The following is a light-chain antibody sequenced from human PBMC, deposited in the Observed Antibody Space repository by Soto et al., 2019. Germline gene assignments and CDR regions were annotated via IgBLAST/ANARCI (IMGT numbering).Light chain of an antibody. J-gene: IGLJ3*02. CDR2: EVS. CDR3: NSYTSSRTLV. V-gene: IGLV2-14*01. CDR1: SSDVGGYNF. Sequence: QSVLTQPASVSGSPGQSITISCTGTSSDVGGYNFASWYQQHPGKAPKLMIYEVSNRPSGVSNRFSGSKSGNTASLTISGLQAEDEADYYCNSYTSSRTLVFGGGTKLTVL.